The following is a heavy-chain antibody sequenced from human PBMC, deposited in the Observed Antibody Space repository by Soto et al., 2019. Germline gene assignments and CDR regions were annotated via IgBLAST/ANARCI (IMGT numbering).Heavy chain of an antibody. Sequence: EVQLLESGGGLVQPGGSLRLSCAASGFTFSDYSMTWVRKAPGRGLEWVSTLTSRGTTFYADSVKGRFTISRDNSKNTLSLQMHSLRTEDTAVYYCAKRATTVPTPGNYFDCWGQGTLVTVSS. CDR2: LTSRGTT. D-gene: IGHD2-15*01. CDR1: GFTFSDYS. V-gene: IGHV3-23*01. CDR3: AKRATTVPTPGNYFDC. J-gene: IGHJ4*02.